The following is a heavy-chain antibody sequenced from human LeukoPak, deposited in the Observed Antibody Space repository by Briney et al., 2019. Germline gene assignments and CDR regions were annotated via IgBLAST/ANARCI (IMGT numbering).Heavy chain of an antibody. Sequence: GGSLRLSCAASGFTFSSYGMHWVRQAPGKGLEWVAFIRYDGSNKYYADSVKGRFTISRDNSKNTLYLQMNSLRAEDTAVYYCAKDPGSGSYPRVFDYWGQGTLVTVSS. J-gene: IGHJ4*02. D-gene: IGHD1-26*01. CDR1: GFTFSSYG. V-gene: IGHV3-30*02. CDR2: IRYDGSNK. CDR3: AKDPGSGSYPRVFDY.